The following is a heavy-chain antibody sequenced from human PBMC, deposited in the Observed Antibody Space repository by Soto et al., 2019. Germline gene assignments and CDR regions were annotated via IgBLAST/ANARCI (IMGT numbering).Heavy chain of an antibody. V-gene: IGHV4-59*02. D-gene: IGHD3-22*01. J-gene: IGHJ3*02. CDR2: IYYSGRT. Sequence: SETLSLTCTVSGVSVSTYYWSWIRQPPGKGLEWIAYIYYSGRTNYNPSLKSRDTISVDTSKNQFSLKLTSVTAADTAVYYCARTYDGSGPNSGGYGFDIWGQGTMVTVSS. CDR1: GVSVSTYY. CDR3: ARTYDGSGPNSGGYGFDI.